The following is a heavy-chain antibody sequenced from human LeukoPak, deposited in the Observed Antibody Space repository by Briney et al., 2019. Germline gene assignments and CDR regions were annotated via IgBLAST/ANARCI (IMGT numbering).Heavy chain of an antibody. Sequence: ASVKVSCKASGYTFTSYYMQWVRHAPGEGLEWMGIINPSGGSTSYAQKFQGRVTMTRDTSTSTVYMELSSLRSEDTAVYYCARVRSSSWYGLVFDYWGQGTLVTVSS. J-gene: IGHJ4*02. CDR1: GYTFTSYY. D-gene: IGHD6-13*01. V-gene: IGHV1-46*01. CDR3: ARVRSSSWYGLVFDY. CDR2: INPSGGST.